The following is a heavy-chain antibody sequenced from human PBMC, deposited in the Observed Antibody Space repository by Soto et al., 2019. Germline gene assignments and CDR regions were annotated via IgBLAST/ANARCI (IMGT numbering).Heavy chain of an antibody. D-gene: IGHD6-13*01. CDR3: ARDFQAAAGYYYYYYGMDV. J-gene: IGHJ6*02. CDR2: ISYDGSNK. Sequence: GGSLRLSCAASGFTFSSYAMHWVRQAPGKGLEWVAVISYDGSNKYYADSVKGRFTISRDNSKNTLYLQMNSLRAEDTAVYYCARDFQAAAGYYYYYYGMDVWGQGTTVTVSS. CDR1: GFTFSSYA. V-gene: IGHV3-30-3*01.